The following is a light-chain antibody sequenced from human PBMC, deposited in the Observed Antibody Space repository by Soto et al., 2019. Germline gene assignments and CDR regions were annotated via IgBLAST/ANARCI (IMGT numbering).Light chain of an antibody. CDR2: GAS. V-gene: IGKV3-15*01. J-gene: IGKJ2*01. CDR1: QSVNSN. CDR3: QQYNNRPPDT. Sequence: EIVMTQSPATLSVSPGERATLSCRASQSVNSNLAWYQQKPGQAPRLLIYGASPRAAGIPARFSGSGSGTEFSLTISSLQSEDFAVYYCQQYNNRPPDTFGQGTKLEIK.